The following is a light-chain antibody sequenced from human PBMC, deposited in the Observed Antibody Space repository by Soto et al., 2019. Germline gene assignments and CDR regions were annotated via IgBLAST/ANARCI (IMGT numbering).Light chain of an antibody. CDR1: NSDIGSYNL. Sequence: QSVLTQPASVSGSRGQSISISCAGTNSDIGSYNLVSWYQQHPGQAPKLMIYEVNTRPSGISNRFSGSKSGNTASLTISGLQVEDEADYYCCSYTSSGTLVFGGGTKLTVL. CDR3: CSYTSSGTLV. J-gene: IGLJ2*01. CDR2: EVN. V-gene: IGLV2-23*02.